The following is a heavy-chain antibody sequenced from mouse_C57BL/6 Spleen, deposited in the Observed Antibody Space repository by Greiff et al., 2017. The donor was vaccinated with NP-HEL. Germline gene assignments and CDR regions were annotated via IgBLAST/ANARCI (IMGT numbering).Heavy chain of an antibody. J-gene: IGHJ4*01. D-gene: IGHD1-1*01. CDR2: SRNKANDYTT. Sequence: EVQLVESGGGLVQSGRSLRLSCATSGFTFSDFYMEWVRQAPGKGLEWIAASRNKANDYTTEYSASVKGRFIVSRDTSQSILYLQMNALRAEDTAIYYCARDAGYYGSRGAMDYWGQGTSVTVSS. CDR3: ARDAGYYGSRGAMDY. CDR1: GFTFSDFY. V-gene: IGHV7-1*01.